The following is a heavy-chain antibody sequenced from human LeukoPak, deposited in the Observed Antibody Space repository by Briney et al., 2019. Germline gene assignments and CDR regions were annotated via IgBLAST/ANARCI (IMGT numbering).Heavy chain of an antibody. D-gene: IGHD6-13*01. CDR2: ISAYNGNT. J-gene: IGHJ6*03. V-gene: IGHV1-18*01. CDR3: AREGIAAAGISYMDV. CDR1: GGTFSSYA. Sequence: ASVKVSCKASGGTFSSYAISWVRQAPGQGLEWMGWISAYNGNTNYAQKLQGRVTMTTDTSTSTAYMELRSLRSDDTAVYYCAREGIAAAGISYMDVWGKGTTVTVSS.